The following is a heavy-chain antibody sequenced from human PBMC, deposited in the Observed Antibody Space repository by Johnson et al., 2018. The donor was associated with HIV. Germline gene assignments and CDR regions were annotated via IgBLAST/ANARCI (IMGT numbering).Heavy chain of an antibody. D-gene: IGHD3-22*01. J-gene: IGHJ3*02. CDR3: ARAYMSSGYLKRPRAFAI. Sequence: QVQLVESGGGLVQPGRSLRLSCAASGFTFSSYGMHLVRQAPGKGLAWVSVLWYDGSNKYYADSATGRFPISRDNSKTSMYLQMNSLRAEVTTLYYCARAYMSSGYLKRPRAFAIWGQGTVVTVSS. CDR2: LWYDGSNK. CDR1: GFTFSSYG. V-gene: IGHV3-33*03.